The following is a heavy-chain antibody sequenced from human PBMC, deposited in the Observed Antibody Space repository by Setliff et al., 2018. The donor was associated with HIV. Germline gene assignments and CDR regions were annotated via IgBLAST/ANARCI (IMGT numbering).Heavy chain of an antibody. CDR2: IYTSGKT. V-gene: IGHV4-61*09. Sequence: SETLSLTCTVSGDSITRGSYYWSWIRQPAGKGLEWIGHIYTSGKTPYSPSLKSRITISADTSKNQLSLNLSSVTAADTAVYYCARAAYSGTYLWEPATDLWGRGTLVTVSS. J-gene: IGHJ2*01. CDR3: ARAAYSGTYLWEPATDL. CDR1: GDSITRGSYY. D-gene: IGHD1-26*01.